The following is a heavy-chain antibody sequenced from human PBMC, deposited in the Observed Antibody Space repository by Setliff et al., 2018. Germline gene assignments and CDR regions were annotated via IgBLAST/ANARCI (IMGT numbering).Heavy chain of an antibody. CDR1: GGSVSSTSHY. J-gene: IGHJ5*02. Sequence: SETLSLTCNVSGGSVSSTSHYWGWIRQPPGKGMEWTGSVYYSGYTYYNPSLQSRVTISVDMSKNQVFLKVTSVTAADTAVYYCARDYQGGWFAPWGQGTLVTVSS. V-gene: IGHV4-39*07. CDR2: VYYSGYT. D-gene: IGHD3-16*01. CDR3: ARDYQGGWFAP.